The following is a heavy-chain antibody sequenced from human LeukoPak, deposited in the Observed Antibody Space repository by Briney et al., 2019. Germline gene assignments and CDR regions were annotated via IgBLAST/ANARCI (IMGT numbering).Heavy chain of an antibody. CDR3: AKSRAADTTLLFDY. V-gene: IGHV3-23*01. D-gene: IGHD6-13*01. J-gene: IGHJ4*02. CDR1: GFTFSSYA. CDR2: ISGSGGST. Sequence: GGSLRLSCAASGFTFSSYAMSWVHQAPGKGLEWVSAISGSGGSTYYADSVKGRFTISRDNSKNTLYLQMNSLGAEDTAVYYCAKSRAADTTLLFDYWGQGTLVTVSS.